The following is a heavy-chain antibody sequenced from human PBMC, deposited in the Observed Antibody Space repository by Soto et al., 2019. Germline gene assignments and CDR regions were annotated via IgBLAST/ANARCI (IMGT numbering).Heavy chain of an antibody. Sequence: QVQLVQSGAEVKRPGSSVKLSCKASGGTFTYYGISWVRQAPGQGLEWMGGIIPIIGPATYAQKFQGRLTITADQSTSTDYMELSSLGSEDTALYYWARDLGTTIAGPPRRETYGWMDPWGQGTLVTVSS. CDR3: ARDLGTTIAGPPRRETYGWMDP. D-gene: IGHD3-22*01. V-gene: IGHV1-69*01. CDR2: IIPIIGPA. CDR1: GGTFTYYG. J-gene: IGHJ5*02.